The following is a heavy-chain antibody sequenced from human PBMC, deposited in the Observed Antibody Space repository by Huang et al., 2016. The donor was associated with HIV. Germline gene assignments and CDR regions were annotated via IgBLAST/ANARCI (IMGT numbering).Heavy chain of an antibody. D-gene: IGHD3-10*01. J-gene: IGHJ6*03. Sequence: QLLLQESGPGLVKPSEALALTCAVSGGSIRSSVYHWGWIRQPPGKGLEGVGSIYYKGSTTNSPSLKSRVTIAVDTSTNLFFLNLTSMTAADTAVYYCARHREGPVAYYSGWGSHLNYMDVWGRGRTVVVSS. V-gene: IGHV4-39*01. CDR3: ARHREGPVAYYSGWGSHLNYMDV. CDR1: GGSIRSSVYH. CDR2: IYYKGST.